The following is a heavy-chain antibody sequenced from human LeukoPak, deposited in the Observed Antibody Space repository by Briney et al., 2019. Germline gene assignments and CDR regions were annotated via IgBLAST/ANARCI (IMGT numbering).Heavy chain of an antibody. CDR3: ARIFGTEGYCSGGRCYSADY. CDR1: GGTFSSYA. Sequence: SVKVSCKASGGTFSSYAISWVRQAPGQGLEWMGGIIPIFGTANYAQKFQGRVTITTDESTSTAYMELSSLRSEDTAVYYCARIFGTEGYCSGGRCYSADYWGQGTLVTVSS. D-gene: IGHD2-15*01. CDR2: IIPIFGTA. J-gene: IGHJ4*02. V-gene: IGHV1-69*05.